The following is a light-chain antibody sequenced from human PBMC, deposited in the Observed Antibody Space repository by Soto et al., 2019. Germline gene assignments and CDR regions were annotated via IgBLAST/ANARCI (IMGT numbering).Light chain of an antibody. Sequence: EIVLTHSPATLSLSPWEIATLSCWASQSVNRYLVWYQQKPGQAPRLLMYDASKRATGIPARFSGSGSGTDFTLTISSLQPDDFATYHCQQYNSYSPLTFGGGTKVDIK. J-gene: IGKJ4*01. CDR1: QSVNRY. V-gene: IGKV3-11*01. CDR2: DAS. CDR3: QQYNSYSPLT.